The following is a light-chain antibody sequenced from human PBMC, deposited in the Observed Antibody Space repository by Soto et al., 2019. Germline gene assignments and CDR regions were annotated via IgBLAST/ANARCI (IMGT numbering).Light chain of an antibody. CDR3: QQYNDWPWWM. Sequence: EIVMTQSPATLSVSPGERATLSCRASQSVSRNLAWYQQKPGQAPGLLIYDASTRATGIPARFSGSGSGTEFTLTISSLQSEDFAVYYCQQYNDWPWWMFGQGTKVEIK. CDR1: QSVSRN. J-gene: IGKJ1*01. CDR2: DAS. V-gene: IGKV3-15*01.